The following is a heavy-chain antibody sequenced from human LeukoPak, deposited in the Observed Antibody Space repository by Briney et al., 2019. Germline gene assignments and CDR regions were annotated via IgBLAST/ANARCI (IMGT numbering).Heavy chain of an antibody. CDR1: GYTFTSYD. V-gene: IGHV1-8*01. Sequence: EASVKVSCKASGYTFTSYDINWVRQATGQGLEWMGWMNPNSSNTGYAQKFQGRVTITRNTSISTAYMELSSLRSEDTAVYYCARGGSSGWYVFTDYWGQGTLVTVSS. CDR3: ARGGSSGWYVFTDY. CDR2: MNPNSSNT. D-gene: IGHD6-19*01. J-gene: IGHJ4*02.